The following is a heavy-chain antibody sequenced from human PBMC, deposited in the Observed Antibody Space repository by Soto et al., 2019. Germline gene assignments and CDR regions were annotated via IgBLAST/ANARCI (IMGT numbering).Heavy chain of an antibody. CDR1: GGSISSGGYY. D-gene: IGHD4-17*01. CDR2: IYYSGST. Sequence: SETLSLTCTVSGGSISSGGYYWSWIRQHPGKGLEWIGYIYYSGSTYYNPSLKSRVTISVDTSKNQFSLKLSSVTAADTAVYYCGRAFEYGGNSAQHQHQMFYYYYGMDAWGQGTTVTVSS. V-gene: IGHV4-31*03. J-gene: IGHJ6*02. CDR3: GRAFEYGGNSAQHQHQMFYYYYGMDA.